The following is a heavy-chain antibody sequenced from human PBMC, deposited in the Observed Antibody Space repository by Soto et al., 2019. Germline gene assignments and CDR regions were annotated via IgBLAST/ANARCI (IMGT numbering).Heavy chain of an antibody. V-gene: IGHV4-39*01. CDR1: GGSISSSSYY. J-gene: IGHJ4*02. CDR3: ARHIDY. CDR2: IYCSGGT. Sequence: QLQLQESGPGLVKPSETLSLTCTVSGGSISSSSYYWGWIRQAPGKGLEWIGRIYCSGGTYSNPSLKSRIIISVDTSKTQFSLKLSSVTAADTAVYYCARHIDYWGQGTLVTVSS.